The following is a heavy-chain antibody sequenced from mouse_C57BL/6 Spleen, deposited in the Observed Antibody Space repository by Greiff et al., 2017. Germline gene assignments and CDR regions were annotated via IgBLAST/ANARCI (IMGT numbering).Heavy chain of an antibody. J-gene: IGHJ2*01. CDR2: IYPGDGDT. V-gene: IGHV1-80*01. Sequence: LMESGAELVKPGASVKISCKASGYAFSSYWMNWVKQRPGKGLEWIGQIYPGDGDTNYNGKFKGKATLTADKSSSTAYMQLSSLTSEDSAVYFCARDEDYYFDYWGQGTTLTVSS. CDR1: GYAFSSYW. CDR3: ARDEDYYFDY.